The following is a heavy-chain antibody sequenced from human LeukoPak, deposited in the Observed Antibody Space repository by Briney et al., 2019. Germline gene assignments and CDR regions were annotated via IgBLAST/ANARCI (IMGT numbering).Heavy chain of an antibody. D-gene: IGHD3-10*01. Sequence: GGSLRLSCAASGFTFSSYAMHWVRQAPGKGLEWVAVISYDGSNKYYADSVKGRFTISRDNSKNTLYLQMNSLRAEDTAVYYCARGKRAMVRGVIITALNDYWGQGTLVTVSS. CDR2: ISYDGSNK. CDR1: GFTFSSYA. J-gene: IGHJ4*02. CDR3: ARGKRAMVRGVIITALNDY. V-gene: IGHV3-30-3*01.